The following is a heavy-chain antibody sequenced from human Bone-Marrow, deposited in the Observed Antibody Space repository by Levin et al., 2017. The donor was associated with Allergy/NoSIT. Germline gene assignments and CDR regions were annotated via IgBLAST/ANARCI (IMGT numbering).Heavy chain of an antibody. CDR1: DDSFSNAAYS. D-gene: IGHD2/OR15-2a*01. CDR2: IYHSGGS. Sequence: LRLSCEVSDDSFSNAAYSWSWIRQPPGKGLEWIGYIYHSGGSYFNPSLRSRVTISVDRSKNHFSLKLTSMTAADTAIYYCARAGGGFPLAYMDVWGRGITVTVSS. CDR3: ARAGGGFPLAYMDV. J-gene: IGHJ6*03. V-gene: IGHV4-30-2*01.